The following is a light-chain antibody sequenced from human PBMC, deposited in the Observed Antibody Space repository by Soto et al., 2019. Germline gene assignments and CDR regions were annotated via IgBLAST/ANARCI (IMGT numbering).Light chain of an antibody. CDR3: QSYDTESVI. Sequence: NFMLTQPHAVSESTGQTVTLSCTGSGGTVASNYVQWYQQRPGSAPTAVIDADNEKPSWVPERFSGSIDRSSNSASLTISGRKPEEEADYYCQSYDTESVIFGGGTKLSVL. V-gene: IGLV6-57*02. J-gene: IGLJ2*01. CDR1: GGTVASNY. CDR2: ADN.